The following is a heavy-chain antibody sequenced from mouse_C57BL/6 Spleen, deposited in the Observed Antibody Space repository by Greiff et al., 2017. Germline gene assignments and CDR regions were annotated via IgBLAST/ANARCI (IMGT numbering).Heavy chain of an antibody. D-gene: IGHD2-3*01. CDR1: GFNIKDDY. CDR2: IDPENGDT. V-gene: IGHV14-4*01. J-gene: IGHJ3*01. CDR3: LDGYSFAY. Sequence: EVQLQESGAELVRPGASVKLSCTASGFNIKDDYMHWVKQRPEQGLEWIGWIDPENGDTEYASKFQGKATITADTSSNTAYLQLSSLTSEGTAVYYCLDGYSFAYWGQGTLVTVSA.